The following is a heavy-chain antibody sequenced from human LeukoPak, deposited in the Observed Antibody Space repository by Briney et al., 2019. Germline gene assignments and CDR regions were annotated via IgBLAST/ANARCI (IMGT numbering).Heavy chain of an antibody. CDR1: GGSISSYY. Sequence: SETLSLTCTVSGGSISSYYWSWIRQPPGKALEWIGYIYYSGSTNYNPSLKSRVTISVDTSKNQFSLKLSSVTAADTAVYYCARVNTAMVTFDYWGQGTLVTVSS. J-gene: IGHJ4*02. CDR2: IYYSGST. V-gene: IGHV4-59*01. D-gene: IGHD5-18*01. CDR3: ARVNTAMVTFDY.